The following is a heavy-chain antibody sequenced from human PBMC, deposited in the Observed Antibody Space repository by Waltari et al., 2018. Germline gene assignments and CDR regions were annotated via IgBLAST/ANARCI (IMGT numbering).Heavy chain of an antibody. CDR3: ARISGMDV. V-gene: IGHV4-38-2*01. D-gene: IGHD2-15*01. J-gene: IGHJ6*02. CDR1: GYSISSGYY. Sequence: QVQLQESGPGLVKPSETLSLTCAVSGYSISSGYYWGWIRQPPGKGLEWIGSIYHSGSTYSNPSLKSRVTISVDTSKNQFSLKLSSVTAADTAVYYCARISGMDVWGQGTTVTVSS. CDR2: IYHSGST.